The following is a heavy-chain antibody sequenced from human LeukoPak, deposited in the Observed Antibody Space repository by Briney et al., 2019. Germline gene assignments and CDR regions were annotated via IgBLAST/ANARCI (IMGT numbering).Heavy chain of an antibody. V-gene: IGHV3-23*01. D-gene: IGHD3-3*01. CDR2: ISVSVGST. Sequence: PGGSLRLSCAASGCSFSSYAMSWVRQAPGKGLEWVSAISVSVGSTYYADSVKGRFTISRDNAKKTLYLQMNSLRAEDTAVYYCAKDYSVGHHDFWSGVPFDYWGQGTLVTVSS. CDR3: AKDYSVGHHDFWSGVPFDY. CDR1: GCSFSSYA. J-gene: IGHJ4*02.